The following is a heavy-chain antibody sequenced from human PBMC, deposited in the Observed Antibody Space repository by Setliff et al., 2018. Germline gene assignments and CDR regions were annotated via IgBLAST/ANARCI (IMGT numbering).Heavy chain of an antibody. V-gene: IGHV4-39*07. CDR3: ARRSTYYNFWSGYWDY. Sequence: LSLTCTVSGGSISSSSYYWGWIRQPPGKGLEWIGSIYYSGSTYYNPSLKSRVTISVDTSKNQFSLKLSSVTAADTAVYYCARRSTYYNFWSGYWDYWGQGTLVT. J-gene: IGHJ4*02. CDR2: IYYSGST. D-gene: IGHD3-3*01. CDR1: GGSISSSSYY.